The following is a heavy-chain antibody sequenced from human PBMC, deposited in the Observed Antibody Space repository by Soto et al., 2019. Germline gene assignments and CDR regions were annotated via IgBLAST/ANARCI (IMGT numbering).Heavy chain of an antibody. J-gene: IGHJ5*02. V-gene: IGHV1-18*01. CDR1: GYTFTSYG. CDR2: ISAYNGNT. Sequence: QVQLVQSGAEVKKPGASVKVSCKASGYTFTSYGISWVRQAPGQGLEWMGWISAYNGNTNYAQKLQGRVTMTTDTSTGTGYMEVRSLKTDDPGVYYCARDSDRYWFDPWGQGTLVTVSS. D-gene: IGHD3-10*01. CDR3: ARDSDRYWFDP.